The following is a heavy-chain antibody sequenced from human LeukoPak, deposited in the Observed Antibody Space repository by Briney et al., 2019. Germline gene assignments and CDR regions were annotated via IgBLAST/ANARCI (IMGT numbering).Heavy chain of an antibody. CDR3: ARDRGGYTYSHDY. D-gene: IGHD5-18*01. CDR1: GGSISSSGYY. Sequence: SETLSLTCTVSGGSISSSGYYWGWIRQPPGKGLEWIGSVYYSGSSYYNPSLKSRVTISVDMSKNQFSLRLNSVTAADTAVYYCARDRGGYTYSHDYWGQGTLVTVSS. J-gene: IGHJ4*02. CDR2: VYYSGSS. V-gene: IGHV4-39*07.